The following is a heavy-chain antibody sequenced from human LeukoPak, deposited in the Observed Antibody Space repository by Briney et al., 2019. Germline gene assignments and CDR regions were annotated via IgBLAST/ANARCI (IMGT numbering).Heavy chain of an antibody. Sequence: PGGSLRLSCAASGFTFAIHAMSWVRQAPGKGLEWVSVIYRGGSTYYADSVKGRFTISRDNSKNTLYLQMNSLRAEDTAVYYCAREVSTTGTTSPDYYGMDVWGQGTTVTVSS. CDR2: IYRGGST. V-gene: IGHV3-66*01. CDR1: GFTFAIHA. CDR3: AREVSTTGTTSPDYYGMDV. D-gene: IGHD1-1*01. J-gene: IGHJ6*02.